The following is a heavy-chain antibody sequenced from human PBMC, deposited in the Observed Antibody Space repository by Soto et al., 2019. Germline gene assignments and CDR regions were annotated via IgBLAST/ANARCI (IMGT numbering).Heavy chain of an antibody. J-gene: IGHJ5*02. CDR3: AKDRGSGSASWYNGWFDP. CDR2: ISGGGGST. Sequence: EVQLLESGGGLVQPGGSLRLSCVASGFTFSSYAMTWVRQAPGRGLEWVSAISGGGGSTYYAHSVKGPFTISRDNSKNTLYLQVNSLGAEDTAVYYCAKDRGSGSASWYNGWFDPWGQGTLVAVSS. D-gene: IGHD2-2*02. V-gene: IGHV3-23*01. CDR1: GFTFSSYA.